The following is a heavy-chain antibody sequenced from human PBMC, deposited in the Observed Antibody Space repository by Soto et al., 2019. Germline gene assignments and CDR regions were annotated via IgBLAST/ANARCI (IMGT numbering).Heavy chain of an antibody. CDR3: ARDGRWSGSTESYGMGV. CDR1: GGTFSSYA. D-gene: IGHD1-26*01. CDR2: IIPIFGTA. V-gene: IGHV1-69*01. J-gene: IGHJ6*02. Sequence: QVQLVQSGAEVKKPGSSVKVSCKASGGTFSSYAISWVRQAPGQGLEWMGGIIPIFGTANYAQKFQGRVTITADESTSTAYMELSSLRSEDTAVYYCARDGRWSGSTESYGMGVWGQGTTVTVSS.